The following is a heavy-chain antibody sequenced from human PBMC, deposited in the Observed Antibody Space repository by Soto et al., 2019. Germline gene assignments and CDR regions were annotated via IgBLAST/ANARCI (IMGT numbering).Heavy chain of an antibody. V-gene: IGHV3-53*01. CDR1: GFSVSSHY. J-gene: IGHJ3*02. D-gene: IGHD3-16*01. Sequence: EVQLVESGGGLIQPGGSLRLSCAASGFSVSSHYMSWVRQAPGKGLECVSVIYNDGRTYYADSVEGRFIISRDNSKNTLFLQLNSLRPQDTAVYYCARQGLPDAFDIWGQGTMVTVSS. CDR3: ARQGLPDAFDI. CDR2: IYNDGRT.